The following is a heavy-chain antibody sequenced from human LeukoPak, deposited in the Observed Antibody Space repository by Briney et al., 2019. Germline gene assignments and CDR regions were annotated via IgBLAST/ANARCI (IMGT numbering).Heavy chain of an antibody. CDR1: GFTFSSSW. D-gene: IGHD3-16*01. Sequence: GGSLRLSCAASGFTFSSSWMTWVRQAPGKGLEWVANLKEDGSEYNYVDSVKGRFTISRDNAKKSLYLQMNSLRAEDTAVYYCARGSAYFRFDYWGQGTLVTVSS. J-gene: IGHJ4*02. CDR2: LKEDGSEY. CDR3: ARGSAYFRFDY. V-gene: IGHV3-7*04.